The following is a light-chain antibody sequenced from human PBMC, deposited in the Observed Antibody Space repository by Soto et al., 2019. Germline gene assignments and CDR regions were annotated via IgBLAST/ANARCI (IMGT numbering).Light chain of an antibody. Sequence: EIKMTQSPSTLSVSQGERVTLSCRASQSISSYLAWYQQKPGKAPKLLIYGASNMQSGVPARFSGSGSGTEFTLTISSLQPEDFATYYCQQSNSTPLTFGGGTKVDIK. CDR3: QQSNSTPLT. J-gene: IGKJ4*01. CDR1: QSISSY. V-gene: IGKV1-39*01. CDR2: GAS.